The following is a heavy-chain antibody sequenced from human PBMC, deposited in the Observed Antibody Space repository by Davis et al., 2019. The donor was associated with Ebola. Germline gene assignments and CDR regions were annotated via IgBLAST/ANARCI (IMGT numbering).Heavy chain of an antibody. CDR3: AREDYYDSSGFDY. CDR1: GFTVNSYW. D-gene: IGHD3-22*01. Sequence: GGSLRLSCAASGFTVNSYWMSWVRRAPGKGLEWVANIKEDGTERDYGHSVKGRFTISRDNAKNSLYLQLNSLRAEDTAVYYCAREDYYDSSGFDYWGQGTLVTVSS. CDR2: IKEDGTER. J-gene: IGHJ4*02. V-gene: IGHV3-7*01.